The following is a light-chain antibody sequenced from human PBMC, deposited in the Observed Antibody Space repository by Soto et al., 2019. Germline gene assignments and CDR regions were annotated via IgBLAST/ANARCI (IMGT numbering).Light chain of an antibody. V-gene: IGKV3-15*01. Sequence: VMTQSPATLSVSPGERATLSCMASQSVSSNLAWYQQKPGQAPRLLIYGASTRATGIPARFSGSGSGTEFTLTISSLQSEDFAVYYCQQYNNWFWTFGQGTKVDIK. CDR1: QSVSSN. J-gene: IGKJ1*01. CDR2: GAS. CDR3: QQYNNWFWT.